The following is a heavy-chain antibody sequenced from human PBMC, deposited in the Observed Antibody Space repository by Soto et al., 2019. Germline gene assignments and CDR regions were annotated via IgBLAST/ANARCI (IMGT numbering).Heavy chain of an antibody. V-gene: IGHV1-18*01. CDR1: GYGFTTYG. CDR2: ISAHNGNT. J-gene: IGHJ4*02. Sequence: QVHLVQSGAEVEKPGASVKVSCKGSGYGFTTYGITWVRQAPGQGLEWMAWISAHNGNTNYAQKLMGGVTVTRDTSTSTSYMEFRSLRSDDTAVYYCAGGRYGDYWGQGALVTVSS. CDR3: AGGRYGDY. D-gene: IGHD1-1*01.